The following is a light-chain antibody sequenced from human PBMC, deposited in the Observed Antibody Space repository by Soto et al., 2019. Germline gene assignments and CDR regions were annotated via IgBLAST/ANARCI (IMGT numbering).Light chain of an antibody. CDR1: KVGDKY. CDR2: QDS. J-gene: IGLJ1*01. Sequence: YLLYQPPAVSVSQVQTASIICSRDKVGDKYACWYQQKPGQSPGLVIYQDSKRPSGIPERFSGSNSGNSATLTSSGTHAMDEADYYWQAWDSSTPVCGSGTKVTVL. V-gene: IGLV3-1*01. CDR3: QAWDSSTPV.